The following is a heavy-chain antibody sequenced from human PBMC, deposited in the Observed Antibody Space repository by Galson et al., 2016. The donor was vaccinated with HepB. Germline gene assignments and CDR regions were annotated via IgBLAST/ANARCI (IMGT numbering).Heavy chain of an antibody. J-gene: IGHJ4*02. V-gene: IGHV3-23*01. D-gene: IGHD3-22*01. CDR1: GFTFSSYA. CDR2: IHLGGNDI. CDR3: TKHEVRTHDY. Sequence: SLRLSCAASGFTFSSYAMSWVRQAPGKGLEWVSAIHLGGNDIYYADSVKGRFTISRDDYNSMLYLQMTSLRAEDTSVYYCTKHEVRTHDYWGQGTLVTVSS.